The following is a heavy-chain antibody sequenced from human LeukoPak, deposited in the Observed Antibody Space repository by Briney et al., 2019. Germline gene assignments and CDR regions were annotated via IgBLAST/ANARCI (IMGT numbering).Heavy chain of an antibody. D-gene: IGHD6-13*01. Sequence: SETLSLTCTVSGGSISSYYWSWIRQPPGKGLEWIGYIYYSGSTNYSPSLKSRVTISIDTSKNQFSLKLSSVTAADTAVYYCARESSSSSYFDIWGQGTMVTVSS. CDR2: IYYSGST. CDR3: ARESSSSSYFDI. J-gene: IGHJ3*02. CDR1: GGSISSYY. V-gene: IGHV4-59*01.